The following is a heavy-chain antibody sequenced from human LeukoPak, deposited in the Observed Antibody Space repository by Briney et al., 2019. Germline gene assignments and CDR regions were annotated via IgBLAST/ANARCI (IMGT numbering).Heavy chain of an antibody. J-gene: IGHJ4*02. CDR2: INHSGST. CDR1: GGSFSGYY. V-gene: IGHV4-34*01. CDR3: ARDRGSSGWDFDY. D-gene: IGHD6-19*01. Sequence: SETLSLTCAVYGGSFSGYYWSWIRQPPGKGLEWIGEINHSGSTNYNPSLKSRVTMSVDTSKNQFSLKLSSVTAADTAVYYCARDRGSSGWDFDYWGQGTLVTVSS.